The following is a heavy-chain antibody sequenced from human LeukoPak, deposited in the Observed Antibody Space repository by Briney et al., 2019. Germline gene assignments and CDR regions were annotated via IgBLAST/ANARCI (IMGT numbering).Heavy chain of an antibody. V-gene: IGHV1-18*01. J-gene: IGHJ4*02. CDR2: ISAYNGNT. Sequence: ASVKVSCKASGYTFTNYGLSWVRQAPGQGLEWLGWISAYNGNTNYAQNLQGRVTMTTDTSTSTAYMELRSLRSDDTAVYYCARYYYDTSGYMWGFDYWGQGTLVTVSS. D-gene: IGHD3-22*01. CDR3: ARYYYDTSGYMWGFDY. CDR1: GYTFTNYG.